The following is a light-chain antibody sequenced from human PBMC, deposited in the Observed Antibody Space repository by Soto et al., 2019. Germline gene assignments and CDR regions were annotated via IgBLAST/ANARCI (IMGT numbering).Light chain of an antibody. CDR1: QRVSSY. CDR3: QERSKWLT. J-gene: IGKJ4*01. Sequence: IVFTQSPATLPLSPEERATLSCRASQRVSSYLAWYQQKPGQAPRLLIYDASNRATGIPARFSGSGAGTDFTLTINSLEPEDFAVYVCQERSKWLTFGGGTKVVIK. V-gene: IGKV3-11*01. CDR2: DAS.